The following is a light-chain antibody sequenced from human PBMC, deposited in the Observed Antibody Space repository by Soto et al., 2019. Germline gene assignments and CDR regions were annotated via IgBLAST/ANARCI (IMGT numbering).Light chain of an antibody. Sequence: EVLLTQSPVPLPLSPGERATLSCRASQSFRGLLAWYQQKPGQAPRLLIYDAYNRATGITPRFSGSGSGIDFTLTISNLEPEESAVYYCEQRHLWRITYGQGTLLE. CDR2: DAY. CDR1: QSFRGL. CDR3: EQRHLWRIT. V-gene: IGKV3-11*01. J-gene: IGKJ5*01.